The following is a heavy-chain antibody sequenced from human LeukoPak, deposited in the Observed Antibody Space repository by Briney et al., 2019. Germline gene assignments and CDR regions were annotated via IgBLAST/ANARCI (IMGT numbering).Heavy chain of an antibody. CDR3: ARLRTGRFSTSWFDY. V-gene: IGHV3-48*04. J-gene: IGHJ4*02. Sequence: GGSLRLSCTASGFNFSTFTMNWVRQAPGKGLEWVSSITSSGSTIFYADSVKGRFTVSRDNAKNSLYLQVYSLTVEDTATYYCARLRTGRFSTSWFDYWGQGSLVTVSS. D-gene: IGHD6-13*01. CDR2: ITSSGSTI. CDR1: GFNFSTFT.